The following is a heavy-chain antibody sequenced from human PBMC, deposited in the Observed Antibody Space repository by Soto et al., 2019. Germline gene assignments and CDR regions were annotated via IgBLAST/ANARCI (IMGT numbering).Heavy chain of an antibody. CDR3: GGGQYYFDY. Sequence: QVQLVESGGGVVQPGRSLRLSCAASGFPFSSYGMQWVRQAPGKGLEWVAHISYDGSNKHYTDSVKGRFTISRDNSKNMLYLQMSSLRAEDTAVYYCGGGQYYFDYCGQGTRVSVSS. D-gene: IGHD2-15*01. V-gene: IGHV3-30*03. J-gene: IGHJ4*02. CDR1: GFPFSSYG. CDR2: ISYDGSNK.